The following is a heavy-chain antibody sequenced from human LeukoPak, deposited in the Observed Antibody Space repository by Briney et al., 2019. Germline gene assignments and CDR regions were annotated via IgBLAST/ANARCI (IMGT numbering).Heavy chain of an antibody. CDR2: INHSGSA. D-gene: IGHD3-10*01. J-gene: IGHJ3*02. Sequence: SETLSLTCAVYGGSFSGYYWSWIRQPPGKGLEWIGEINHSGSANYNPSLKSRVTISVDTSKNQFSLKLSSVTAADTAVYYCARGLRSGYYGSGTYFDIWGQGTMVTVSS. V-gene: IGHV4-34*01. CDR1: GGSFSGYY. CDR3: ARGLRSGYYGSGTYFDI.